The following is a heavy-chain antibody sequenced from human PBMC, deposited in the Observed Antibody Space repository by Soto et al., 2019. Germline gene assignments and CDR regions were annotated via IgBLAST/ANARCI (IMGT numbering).Heavy chain of an antibody. CDR3: ERDRRVAAAATAYSNYRDV. J-gene: IGHJ6*03. CDR1: GDSVSSNSAA. CDR2: TYYRSKWYN. Sequence: SQTLSLTCAISGDSVSSNSAAWNWIRQSPSRGLEWLGRTYYRSKWYNDYAVSVKSRITINPDTSKNQFSLQLNSVTPEDTAVDYCERDRRVAAAATAYSNYRDVWGKGPPVTASS. D-gene: IGHD6-25*01. V-gene: IGHV6-1*01.